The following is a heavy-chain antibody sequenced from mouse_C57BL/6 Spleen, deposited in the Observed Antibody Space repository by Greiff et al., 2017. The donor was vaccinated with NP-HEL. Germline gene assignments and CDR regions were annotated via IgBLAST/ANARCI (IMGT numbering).Heavy chain of an antibody. CDR2: IYPGDGDT. CDR3: ARRGLKMGPFAY. Sequence: QVQLQQSGPELVKPGASVKISCKASGYAFSSSWMNWVKQRPGKGLEWIGRIYPGDGDTNYNGKFKGKATLTADKSSSTAYMQLSSLTSEDSAVYFCARRGLKMGPFAYWGQGTLVTVSA. V-gene: IGHV1-82*01. J-gene: IGHJ3*01. D-gene: IGHD2-3*01. CDR1: GYAFSSSW.